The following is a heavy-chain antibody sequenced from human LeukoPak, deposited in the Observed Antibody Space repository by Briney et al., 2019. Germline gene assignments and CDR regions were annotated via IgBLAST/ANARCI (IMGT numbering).Heavy chain of an antibody. Sequence: GGSLRLSCAASGFAFSSYEMSWVRQAPGKGLEWVSTIDNGYTTYYADSVKGRFTISRDNSKNTLYLQMHSLRPEDTATYYCAHRTGFDFWGQGTLVTVSS. CDR2: IDNGYTT. CDR3: AHRTGFDF. D-gene: IGHD1-1*01. J-gene: IGHJ5*01. V-gene: IGHV3-23*01. CDR1: GFAFSSYE.